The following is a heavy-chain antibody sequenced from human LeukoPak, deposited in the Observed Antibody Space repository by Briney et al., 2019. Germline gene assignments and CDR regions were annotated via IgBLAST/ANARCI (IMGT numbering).Heavy chain of an antibody. J-gene: IGHJ3*02. D-gene: IGHD1-7*01. CDR1: RFTFSSYW. V-gene: IGHV3-7*03. CDR2: IKQDGSEK. Sequence: GGSLRLSCAPSRFTFSSYWMSWVRQAPGKGLEWVANIKQDGSEKYYVDSVKGRFTISRDNAKNSLYLQMNSLRAEDMALYYCAKDRYLGTTGTFDIWGQGTMVTVSS. CDR3: AKDRYLGTTGTFDI.